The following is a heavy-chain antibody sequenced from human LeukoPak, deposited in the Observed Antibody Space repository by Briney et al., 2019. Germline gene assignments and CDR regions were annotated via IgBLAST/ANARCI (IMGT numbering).Heavy chain of an antibody. V-gene: IGHV1-18*01. D-gene: IGHD6-19*01. CDR1: GYTFTRYG. CDR3: TRLELSGSDY. Sequence: ALGKVSRSAAGYTFTRYGISWVREAPGQGLEWMGWISAYNGNTNSAHTLPGRGTVTTAKYTNTTSMYLRTLRSDDPAVDHCTRLELSGSDYWGQGTLVTVS. CDR2: ISAYNGNT. J-gene: IGHJ4*02.